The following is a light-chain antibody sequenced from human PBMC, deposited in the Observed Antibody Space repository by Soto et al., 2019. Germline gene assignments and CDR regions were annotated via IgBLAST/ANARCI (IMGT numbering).Light chain of an antibody. J-gene: IGLJ2*01. CDR1: SSDVGGYNY. V-gene: IGLV2-8*01. CDR3: SSYAGSNNVV. CDR2: EVS. Sequence: QSVLTQPPSASGSPGQSVSLSCTGTSSDVGGYNYVSWYQQHPGKAPKLMIYEVSKRPSGVPDRFSGSKSGNTASLTVSGLQAEDEADYYCSSYAGSNNVVFGGGTKVTVL.